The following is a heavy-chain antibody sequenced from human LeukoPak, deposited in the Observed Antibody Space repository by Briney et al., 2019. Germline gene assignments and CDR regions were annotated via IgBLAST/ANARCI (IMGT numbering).Heavy chain of an antibody. J-gene: IGHJ5*02. Sequence: AVKLSCKASGATFSSYAISWVRQAPGQGLEWMGGIIPIFGTANYAQKFQGRVTITADKSTSTAYMELSSLRSEDTAVYYCARRVPATAPPAWFDPWGQGTLVTVSS. D-gene: IGHD2-2*01. CDR3: ARRVPATAPPAWFDP. CDR1: GATFSSYA. CDR2: IIPIFGTA. V-gene: IGHV1-69*06.